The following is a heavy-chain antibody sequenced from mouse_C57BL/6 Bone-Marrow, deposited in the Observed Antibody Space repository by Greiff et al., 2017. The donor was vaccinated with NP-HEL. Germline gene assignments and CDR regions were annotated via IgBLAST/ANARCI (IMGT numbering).Heavy chain of an antibody. CDR1: GYTFTSYD. Sequence: VQLQQSGPELVKPGASVKLSCKASGYTFTSYDINWVKQRPGQGLEWIGWIYPRDGSTKYNEKFKGKATLPVDTSSSTAYMELHSLTSDDSAVYFCARGIITTVVGSLDYWGQGTTLTVSS. CDR3: ARGIITTVVGSLDY. D-gene: IGHD1-1*01. V-gene: IGHV1-85*01. J-gene: IGHJ2*01. CDR2: IYPRDGST.